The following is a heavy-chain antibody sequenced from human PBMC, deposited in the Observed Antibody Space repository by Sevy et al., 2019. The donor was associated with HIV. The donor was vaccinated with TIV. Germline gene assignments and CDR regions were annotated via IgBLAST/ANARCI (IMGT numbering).Heavy chain of an antibody. CDR2: ISSSGSTI. D-gene: IGHD3-3*01. V-gene: IGHV3-11*01. CDR1: GFTFSDYY. J-gene: IGHJ5*02. Sequence: GGSLILSCAASGFTFSDYYMSWIRQAPGKGLEWVSYISSSGSTIYYADSVKGRFTISRDNAKNSLYLQMNSLRAEDTAVYYCARASIRFLEWNWFDPWGQGTLVTVSS. CDR3: ARASIRFLEWNWFDP.